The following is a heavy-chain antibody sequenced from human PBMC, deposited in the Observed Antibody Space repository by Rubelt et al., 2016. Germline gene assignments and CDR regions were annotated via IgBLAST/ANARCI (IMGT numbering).Heavy chain of an antibody. CDR2: IYYSGST. J-gene: IGHJ6*02. D-gene: IGHD4-11*01. V-gene: IGHV4-39*07. CDR3: ARSSVIYSNNLYYYYGMEV. Sequence: LEWIGSIYYSGSTYYNPSLESRVTISVDTSKNQFSLKLSSVTAADTAVYYCARSSVIYSNNLYYYYGMEVWGQGTTVTVSS.